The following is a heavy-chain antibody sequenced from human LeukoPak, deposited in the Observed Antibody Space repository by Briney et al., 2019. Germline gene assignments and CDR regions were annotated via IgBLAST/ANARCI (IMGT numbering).Heavy chain of an antibody. CDR1: GFTFNNYA. D-gene: IGHD3-22*01. Sequence: PGGSLRLSCAASGFTFNNYAMHWVRQAPGKGLEWVTTIWYDGSNKYYGDSVKGRFTISRDNSKNTLYLQMNSLRAEDTAVYFCAKRGVVIRVILVGFHKEAYYFDSWGQGALITVSS. CDR2: IWYDGSNK. V-gene: IGHV3-33*06. J-gene: IGHJ4*02. CDR3: AKRGVVIRVILVGFHKEAYYFDS.